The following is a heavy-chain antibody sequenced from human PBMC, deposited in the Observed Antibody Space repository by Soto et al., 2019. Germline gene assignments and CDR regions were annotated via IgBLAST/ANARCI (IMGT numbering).Heavy chain of an antibody. CDR3: ARRYGPGFDY. CDR1: GDSINSYY. CDR2: IYYSTST. Sequence: SETLSLTCTVSGDSINSYYWSWIRQPPGKGLEWIGYIYYSTSTNYNPSLKSRVTISVDTSQNQFSLKLSSVTAADTAVYYCARRYGPGFDYWGQGTLVTVSS. V-gene: IGHV4-59*08. D-gene: IGHD4-17*01. J-gene: IGHJ4*02.